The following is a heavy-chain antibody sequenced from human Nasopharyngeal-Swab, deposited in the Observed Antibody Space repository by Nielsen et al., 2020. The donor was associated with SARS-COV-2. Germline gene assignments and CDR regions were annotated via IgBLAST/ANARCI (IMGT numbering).Heavy chain of an antibody. CDR3: ARTTRGSGYQYPLGY. J-gene: IGHJ4*02. CDR2: INPNSGGS. D-gene: IGHD3-22*01. CDR1: GYTFTNYY. V-gene: IGHV1-2*02. Sequence: ASVKVSCKASGYTFTNYYVHWVRQAPGQGLEWMGWINPNSGGSDFAQKFQGRVTMTRDTSISTVYMELTRLISDDTAFYYCARTTRGSGYQYPLGYWGQGTLVTVSS.